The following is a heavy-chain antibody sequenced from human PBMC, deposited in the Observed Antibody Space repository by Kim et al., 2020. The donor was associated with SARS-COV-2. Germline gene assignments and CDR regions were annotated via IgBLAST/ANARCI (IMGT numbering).Heavy chain of an antibody. CDR1: GGSFSGYY. CDR3: ARGRRVRGVYLGY. V-gene: IGHV4-34*01. Sequence: SETLSLTCAVYGGSFSGYYWSWIRQPPGKGLEWIGEINHSGSTNYNPSLKSRVTISVDTSKNQFSLKLSSVTAADTAVYYCARGRRVRGVYLGYWGQGTLVTVSS. D-gene: IGHD3-10*01. J-gene: IGHJ4*02. CDR2: INHSGST.